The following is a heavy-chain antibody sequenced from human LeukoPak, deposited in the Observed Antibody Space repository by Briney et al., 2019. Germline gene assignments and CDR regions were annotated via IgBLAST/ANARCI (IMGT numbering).Heavy chain of an antibody. CDR2: IGHDGTKI. CDR3: AKDHVTWGNRYFDH. Sequence: PGGSLRLSCAASGFTFSTYGMHWVRQAPGKGLEWVAFIGHDGTKIYYADSVQGRFTISRHNSKNTLYLEMNSLSGEDTALYYCAKDHVTWGNRYFDHWGQGTLGTVSS. D-gene: IGHD3-16*01. CDR1: GFTFSTYG. J-gene: IGHJ4*02. V-gene: IGHV3-30*02.